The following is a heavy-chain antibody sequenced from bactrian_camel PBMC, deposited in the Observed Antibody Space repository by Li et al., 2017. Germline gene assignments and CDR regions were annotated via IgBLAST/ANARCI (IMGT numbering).Heavy chain of an antibody. CDR1: AYTPANVR. CDR3: AADRRRHGPPSLRLRDFGT. Sequence: VQLVESGGGSVQAGGSLRLSCAFDAYTPANVRMAWFRQAPGKEREGVASLASDGSSIYANSLKGRFSISKDNARNWLDLQMDSLEPGDTARYYCAADRRRHGPPSLRLRDFGTWGQGTQVTVS. D-gene: IGHD3*01. V-gene: IGHV3S53*01. J-gene: IGHJ6*01. CDR2: LASDGSS.